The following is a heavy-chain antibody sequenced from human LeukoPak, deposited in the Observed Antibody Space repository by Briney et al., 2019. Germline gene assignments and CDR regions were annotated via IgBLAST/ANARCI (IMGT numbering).Heavy chain of an antibody. CDR2: IYYTGST. CDR3: ARGGWYPESFQH. V-gene: IGHV4-59*01. J-gene: IGHJ1*01. Sequence: SETLSLTCTVSGGSISSDYWTWIRQPPGKGLEWIGYIYYTGSTNYNPSLKSRVTISVDTSKNQFSLKLSSVTAADTAVYYCARGGWYPESFQHWGQGALVTVSS. D-gene: IGHD6-19*01. CDR1: GGSISSDY.